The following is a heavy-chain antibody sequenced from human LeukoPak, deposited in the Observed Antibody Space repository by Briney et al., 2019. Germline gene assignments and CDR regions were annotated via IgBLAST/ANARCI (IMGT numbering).Heavy chain of an antibody. CDR2: IYYTGIT. D-gene: IGHD2-15*01. V-gene: IGHV4-39*01. CDR1: GGSISSSSYY. Sequence: SETLSLTCTVSGGSISSSSYYWARIRQPPGKGLEWIGSIYYTGITYYNPSLKTRVTISVDTSKNQFSLRLSSVTAADRAVYYCARRYCSGTNCYFFDYWGQGTLVTVSS. CDR3: ARRYCSGTNCYFFDY. J-gene: IGHJ4*02.